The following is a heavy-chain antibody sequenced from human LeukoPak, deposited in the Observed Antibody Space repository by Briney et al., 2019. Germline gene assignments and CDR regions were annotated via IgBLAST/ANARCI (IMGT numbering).Heavy chain of an antibody. V-gene: IGHV4-4*09. CDR1: GGSIKNYY. Sequence: SETLSLTCTVSGGSIKNYYGSWIRQPPGKGLEWIGNIYISGNTNYNPSLKSRVTISVDTSKNQFSLNLSSVTAADTAVYYCARQPGYGDQVFDHWGQGTLVTVSS. J-gene: IGHJ4*02. CDR2: IYISGNT. CDR3: ARQPGYGDQVFDH. D-gene: IGHD4-17*01.